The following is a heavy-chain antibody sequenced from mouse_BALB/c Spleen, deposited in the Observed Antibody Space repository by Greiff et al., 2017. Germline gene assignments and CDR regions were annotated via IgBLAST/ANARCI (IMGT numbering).Heavy chain of an antibody. CDR3: ARSAGTGAMDY. Sequence: VKLMESGAELVRPGVSVKISCKGSGYTFTDYAMHWVKQSHAKSLEWIGVISTYYGDASYNQKFKGKATMTVDKSSSTAYMELARLTSEDSAIYYCARSAGTGAMDYWGQGTSVTVSS. D-gene: IGHD4-1*01. J-gene: IGHJ4*01. V-gene: IGHV1S137*01. CDR2: ISTYYGDA. CDR1: GYTFTDYA.